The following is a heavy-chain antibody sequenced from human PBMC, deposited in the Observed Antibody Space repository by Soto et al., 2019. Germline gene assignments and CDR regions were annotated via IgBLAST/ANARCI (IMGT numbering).Heavy chain of an antibody. CDR2: INHSGST. CDR1: GGSFSGYY. D-gene: IGHD5-18*01. CDR3: ARGLPHTAYYYYYYYIDV. V-gene: IGHV4-34*01. J-gene: IGHJ6*03. Sequence: QVQLQQWGAGLLKPSETLSLTCAVYGGSFSGYYWSWIRQPPGKGLEWIGEINHSGSTNYNPSLKSRVTISVDTSKNQFSLKLSSVTAADTAVYYCARGLPHTAYYYYYYYIDVWGKGTTVTVSS.